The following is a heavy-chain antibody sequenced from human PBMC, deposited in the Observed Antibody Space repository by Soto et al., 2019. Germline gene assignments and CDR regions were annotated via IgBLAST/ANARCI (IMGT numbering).Heavy chain of an antibody. V-gene: IGHV4-31*03. D-gene: IGHD3-10*01. CDR3: ARGARITMVRGVIPFDY. CDR2: IYYSGST. J-gene: IGHJ4*02. CDR1: GGSISSGGYY. Sequence: QVQLQESGPGLVKPSQTLSLTCTVSGGSISSGGYYWSWIRQHPGKGLEWIGYIYYSGSTYYNPSLKRRVTISVDTSKNQFSLELSSVTAADTAVYYCARGARITMVRGVIPFDYWGQGTLVTVSS.